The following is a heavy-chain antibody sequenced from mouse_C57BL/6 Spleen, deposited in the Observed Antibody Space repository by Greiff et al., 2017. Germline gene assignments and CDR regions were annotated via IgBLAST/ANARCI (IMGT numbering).Heavy chain of an antibody. D-gene: IGHD2-12*01. CDR1: GFTFTDYY. CDR2: IRNKANGYTT. Sequence: EVKLMESGGGLVQPGGSLSLSCAASGFTFTDYYMSWVRQPPGKALEWLGFIRNKANGYTTEYSASVKGRFTISRDNSQSILYLQMNALRAEDSATYYCARYPYDLYYFDYWGQGTTLTVSS. V-gene: IGHV7-3*01. J-gene: IGHJ2*01. CDR3: ARYPYDLYYFDY.